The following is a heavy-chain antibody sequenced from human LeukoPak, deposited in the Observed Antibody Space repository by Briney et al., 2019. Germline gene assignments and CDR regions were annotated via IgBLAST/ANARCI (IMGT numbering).Heavy chain of an antibody. CDR2: IFGSGDT. CDR3: ARAQDAYNERHLDY. Sequence: GGSLRLSCAGNGFAFSGYDMHWVRQVTGKGLEWVSTIFGSGDTFYADSVKGRFTISRTNAESSLYLQMSSLRAGDTAVYYCARAQDAYNERHLDYWGQGTLVTVSS. J-gene: IGHJ4*02. V-gene: IGHV3-13*01. D-gene: IGHD5-24*01. CDR1: GFAFSGYD.